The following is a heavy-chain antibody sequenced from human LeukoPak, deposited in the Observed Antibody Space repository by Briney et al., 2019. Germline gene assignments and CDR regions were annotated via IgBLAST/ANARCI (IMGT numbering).Heavy chain of an antibody. CDR1: GYTFTRYG. CDR2: ISAYNGNT. D-gene: IGHD4-17*01. CDR3: ARDKSLTTVTSSDAFDI. J-gene: IGHJ3*02. V-gene: IGHV1-18*01. Sequence: ASVKVSCKASGYTFTRYGISWVRQAPGQGLEGMGWISAYNGNTNYAQKLQGRVTMTTDTSTSTAYMELRSLRSDDTAVYYCARDKSLTTVTSSDAFDIWGQGTMVTVSS.